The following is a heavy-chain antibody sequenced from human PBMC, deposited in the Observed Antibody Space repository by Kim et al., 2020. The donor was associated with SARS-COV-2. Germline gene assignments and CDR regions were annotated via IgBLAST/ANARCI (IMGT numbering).Heavy chain of an antibody. V-gene: IGHV3-33*01. J-gene: IGHJ6*02. Sequence: GGSLRLSCAASGFTFSSYGMHWVRQAPGKGLEWVAVIWYDGSNKYYADSVKGRFTISRDNSKNTLYLQMNSLRAEDTAVYYCARDDNRYYDILTGYSHNYYYYGMDVWGQGTTVTVSS. D-gene: IGHD3-9*01. CDR1: GFTFSSYG. CDR3: ARDDNRYYDILTGYSHNYYYYGMDV. CDR2: IWYDGSNK.